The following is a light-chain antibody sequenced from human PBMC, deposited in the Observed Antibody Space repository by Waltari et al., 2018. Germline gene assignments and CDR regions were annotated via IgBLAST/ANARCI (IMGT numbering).Light chain of an antibody. V-gene: IGLV2-8*01. J-gene: IGLJ3*02. Sequence: QSALTQPPSASGSPGQSVTISCTGTSSAIGGFNYVSWYQQNPGQAPKLLIYEVNKRPSGIPDRFSGSKSGNTASLTVSGLQAEDEAEYYCSSYGGRNNLLFGEGTKLTVL. CDR1: SSAIGGFNY. CDR3: SSYGGRNNLL. CDR2: EVN.